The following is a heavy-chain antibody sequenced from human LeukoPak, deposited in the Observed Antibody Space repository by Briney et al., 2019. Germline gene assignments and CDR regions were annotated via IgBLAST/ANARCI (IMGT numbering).Heavy chain of an antibody. CDR3: ARDAFGAPRLDY. V-gene: IGHV4-38-2*01. CDR2: VFHTGST. J-gene: IGHJ4*02. Sequence: SETLSLTCDVSGYSISSGYFWGWIRQPPGKGLEGIGNVFHTGSTYYNPSLRSRVTISVDMSKNQLSLKMRSVTAADTAVYYCARDAFGAPRLDYWGQGILVIVSS. CDR1: GYSISSGYF. D-gene: IGHD3-10*01.